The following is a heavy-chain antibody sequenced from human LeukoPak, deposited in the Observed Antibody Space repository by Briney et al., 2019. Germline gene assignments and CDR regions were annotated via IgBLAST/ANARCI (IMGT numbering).Heavy chain of an antibody. D-gene: IGHD1-26*01. V-gene: IGHV1-8*03. CDR3: ARYSGSYYYFDY. Sequence: ASVKVSCKASGYTFTGYYIHWVRQAPGQGLEWMGRVRQAPGQGLEWMGWMNPNSGNTGYAQKFQGRVTITRNTSISTAYMELSSLRSEDTAVYYCARYSGSYYYFDYWGQGTLVTVSS. J-gene: IGHJ4*02. CDR1: GYTFTGYY. CDR2: MNPNSGNT.